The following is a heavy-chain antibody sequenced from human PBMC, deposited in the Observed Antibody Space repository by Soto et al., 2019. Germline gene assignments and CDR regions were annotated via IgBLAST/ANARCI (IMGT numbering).Heavy chain of an antibody. CDR2: INPKSGGT. D-gene: IGHD2-8*01. CDR3: ARGDSTDCSNGVCSFFYNHDMDV. CDR1: GYSFTDYH. V-gene: IGHV1-2*04. J-gene: IGHJ6*02. Sequence: ASVKVSCKASGYSFTDYHIHWVQQAPGQGLEWLGRINPKSGGTSTAQKFQGWVTMTTDTSISTASMELTRLTSDDTAIYYCARGDSTDCSNGVCSFFYNHDMDVWGQGTTVT.